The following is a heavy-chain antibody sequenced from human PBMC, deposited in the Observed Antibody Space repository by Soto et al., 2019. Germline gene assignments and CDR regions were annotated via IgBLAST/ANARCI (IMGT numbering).Heavy chain of an antibody. CDR3: TRYCNGGNCYDGYGMNDF. D-gene: IGHD2-15*01. J-gene: IGHJ4*02. V-gene: IGHV3-73*01. Sequence: EVQLVESGGGLVQPGGSLKLSCAASGFTFSDSAIHWVRQASGKGLEWLGRIRTKANNYATAYVASVKGRFTISRDDSKNTAYLQMDSLKTEDTALYYCTRYCNGGNCYDGYGMNDFWGQGTLVTVSS. CDR2: IRTKANNYAT. CDR1: GFTFSDSA.